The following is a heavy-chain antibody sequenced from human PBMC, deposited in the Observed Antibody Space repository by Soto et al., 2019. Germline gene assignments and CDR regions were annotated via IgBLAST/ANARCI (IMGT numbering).Heavy chain of an antibody. CDR1: GGSISSYY. J-gene: IGHJ6*02. CDR2: IYYSGNT. CDR3: ARDRLSRRDGYNSPLTYYYYGMDV. D-gene: IGHD5-12*01. Sequence: PSETLSLTCTVSGGSISSYYWSWIRQPPGKGLEWIGNIYYSGNTYYNPSLKSRLIISIDTSKNQFSLKVGSVTAADTAVYYCARDRLSRRDGYNSPLTYYYYGMDVWGQGTTVTV. V-gene: IGHV4-59*06.